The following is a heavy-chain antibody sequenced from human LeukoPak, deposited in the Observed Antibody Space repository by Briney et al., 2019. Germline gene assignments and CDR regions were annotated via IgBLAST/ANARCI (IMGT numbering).Heavy chain of an antibody. D-gene: IGHD6-13*01. Sequence: SQTLSLTCTVSGGSINSYYWSWIRQSPGKGLERIGFIYSDGSTIYNPSLKSRVTISVDTSKNQFSLKLSSVTAADTAVYYCARHFPQHLARTTYSYHYMDFWGKGTTVTVSS. CDR1: GGSINSYY. CDR3: ARHFPQHLARTTYSYHYMDF. V-gene: IGHV4-59*08. CDR2: IYSDGST. J-gene: IGHJ6*03.